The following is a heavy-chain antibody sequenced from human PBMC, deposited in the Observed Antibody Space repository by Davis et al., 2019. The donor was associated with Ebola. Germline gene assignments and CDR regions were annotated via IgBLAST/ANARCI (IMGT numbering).Heavy chain of an antibody. CDR2: ISSSSSYI. Sequence: PGGSLRLSCAASGFTFSSYSMNWVRQAPGKGLEWVSSISSSSSYIYYADSVKGRFTISRDNAKNSLYLQMNSLRAEDTALYYCARSITGTYNWFDPWGQGTLVTVSS. J-gene: IGHJ5*02. V-gene: IGHV3-21*04. CDR1: GFTFSSYS. CDR3: ARSITGTYNWFDP. D-gene: IGHD1-7*01.